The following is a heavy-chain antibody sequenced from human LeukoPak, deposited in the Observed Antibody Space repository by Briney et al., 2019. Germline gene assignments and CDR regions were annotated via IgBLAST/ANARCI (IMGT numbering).Heavy chain of an antibody. CDR1: SDSFSSHY. J-gene: IGHJ3*02. D-gene: IGHD4-17*01. V-gene: IGHV4-59*11. Sequence: SETLSLTCAVSSDSFSSHYWTWIRQPPGKRLEWIGYISYIGSTNYNPSLKSRVTISIDRSKNQFSLKLSSVTAADTAVYYCARDLVTVTKGFDIWGQGTMVSVSS. CDR2: ISYIGST. CDR3: ARDLVTVTKGFDI.